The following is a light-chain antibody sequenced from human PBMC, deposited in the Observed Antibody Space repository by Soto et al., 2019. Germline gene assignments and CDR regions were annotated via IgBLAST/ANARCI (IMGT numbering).Light chain of an antibody. J-gene: IGLJ2*01. CDR1: SSDIGDYDF. CDR2: EVR. CDR3: CSYTRTSNHYF. Sequence: QSVLTQPASVSGSPGQSITISCTGTSSDIGDYDFVSWYQQRPGRAPKLMIYEVRYRPSGVSNRFSGSKSGNTASLTISGLQAEDEANYYCCSYTRTSNHYFFGGGTKLTVL. V-gene: IGLV2-14*01.